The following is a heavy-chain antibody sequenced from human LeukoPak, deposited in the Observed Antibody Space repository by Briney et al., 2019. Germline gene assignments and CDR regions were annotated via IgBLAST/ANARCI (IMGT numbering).Heavy chain of an antibody. Sequence: GSLRLSCAASGFTFSSYSMNWVRQPPGKGLEWIGSVYYTGASYYNPSLKSRVTISIDTSKNHFSLNLTSVTAADTAVYYCARGAPPQNWGQGALVTVSS. CDR3: ARGAPPQN. CDR1: GFTFSSYS. CDR2: VYYTGAS. V-gene: IGHV4-39*07. J-gene: IGHJ4*02.